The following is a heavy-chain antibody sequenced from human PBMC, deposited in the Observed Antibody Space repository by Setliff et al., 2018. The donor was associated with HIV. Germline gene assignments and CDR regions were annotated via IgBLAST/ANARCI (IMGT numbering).Heavy chain of an antibody. CDR3: ARVRLYNAALDY. Sequence: KPGGSLRLSCEASGFTFSSYKMNWVRQAPGKGLEWISSISSNIIYIYYADSVKGRFTLSRDSSKNTLSLQMNSLRPEDTAVYYCARVRLYNAALDYWGQGTLVTVSS. D-gene: IGHD3-10*01. J-gene: IGHJ4*02. V-gene: IGHV3-21*01. CDR2: ISSNIIYI. CDR1: GFTFSSYK.